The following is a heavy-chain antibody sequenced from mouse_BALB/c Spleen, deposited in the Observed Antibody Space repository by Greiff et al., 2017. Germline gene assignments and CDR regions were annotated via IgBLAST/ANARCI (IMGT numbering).Heavy chain of an antibody. D-gene: IGHD2-10*01. J-gene: IGHJ4*01. Sequence: EVQVVESGGGLVQPGGSRKLSCAASGFTFSSFGMHWVRQAPEKGLEWVAYISSGSSTIYYADTVKGRFTISRDNPKNTLFLQMTSLRSEDTAMYYCARAYSYAMDYWGQGTSVTVSS. CDR1: GFTFSSFG. CDR3: ARAYSYAMDY. V-gene: IGHV5-17*02. CDR2: ISSGSSTI.